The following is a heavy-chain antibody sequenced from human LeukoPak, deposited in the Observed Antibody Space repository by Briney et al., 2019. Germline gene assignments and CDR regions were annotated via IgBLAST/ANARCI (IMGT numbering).Heavy chain of an antibody. J-gene: IGHJ6*02. CDR1: GGSISSYY. D-gene: IGHD3-9*01. V-gene: IGHV4-59*01. CDR2: IYYSGST. Sequence: SGTLSLTCTVSGGSISSYYWSWIRQPPGKGLEWIGYIYYSGSTNYNPSLKSRVTISVDTSKNQFSLKLSSVTAADTAVYYCARVDRTYYYGMDVWGQGTTVTVSS. CDR3: ARVDRTYYYGMDV.